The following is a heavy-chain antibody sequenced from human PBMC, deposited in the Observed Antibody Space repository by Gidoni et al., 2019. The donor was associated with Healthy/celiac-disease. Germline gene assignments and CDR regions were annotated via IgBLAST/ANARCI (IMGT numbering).Heavy chain of an antibody. J-gene: IGHJ4*02. V-gene: IGHV3-23*01. D-gene: IGHD3-10*01. CDR2: ISGSGGST. CDR1: GFTFSSYA. CDR3: AKVVGYYGSGSSLYFDY. Sequence: EVQLLESGGGLVQPGGSLRLSCAASGFTFSSYAMSWVRQAPGKGLEWVSAISGSGGSTYYADSVKGRFTISRDNSKNTLYLQMNSLRAEDTAVYYCAKVVGYYGSGSSLYFDYWGQGTLVTVSS.